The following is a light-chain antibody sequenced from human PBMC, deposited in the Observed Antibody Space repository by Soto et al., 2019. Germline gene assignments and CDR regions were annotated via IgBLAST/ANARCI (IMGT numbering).Light chain of an antibody. CDR1: QSVSSSY. CDR3: XXYXXSPYT. V-gene: IGKV3-20*01. J-gene: IGKJ2*01. CDR2: GAS. Sequence: DIVLTQSPGTLSLSPGERATLSCRASQSVSSSYLAWYQQKPGPAPRLLIYGASSRATGVPDRFSGSGSGTDFTLTISRLEPDDXXXXXXXXYXXSPYTFGQGTKLEIK.